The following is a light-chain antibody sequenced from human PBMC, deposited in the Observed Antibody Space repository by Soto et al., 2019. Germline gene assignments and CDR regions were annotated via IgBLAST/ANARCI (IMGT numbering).Light chain of an antibody. CDR3: MHALQTPWT. J-gene: IGKJ1*01. V-gene: IGKV2-28*01. CDR1: QSLLHSNGYNY. CDR2: LGS. Sequence: DIVMTQSPLSLPVTPGEPASISCRSSQSLLHSNGYNYLDWYLQKPGQSPQLLIYLGSNRASGGPDRFSGSGSGTDFTLKISRVEAEDVGVYYCMHALQTPWTFGQGTKVEIK.